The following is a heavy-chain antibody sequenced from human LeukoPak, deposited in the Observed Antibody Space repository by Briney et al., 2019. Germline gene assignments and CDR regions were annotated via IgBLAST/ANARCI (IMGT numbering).Heavy chain of an antibody. D-gene: IGHD4-11*01. V-gene: IGHV4-39*07. CDR3: ARGARTTFDY. Sequence: SETLSLTCTVSGGSISSSSYYWGWIRQPPGKGLEWIGSIYYSGSTYYNPSLKSRVTISVDTSKNQFSLKLSSVTAADTAVYYCARGARTTFDYWGQGTLVTVSS. J-gene: IGHJ4*02. CDR2: IYYSGST. CDR1: GGSISSSSYY.